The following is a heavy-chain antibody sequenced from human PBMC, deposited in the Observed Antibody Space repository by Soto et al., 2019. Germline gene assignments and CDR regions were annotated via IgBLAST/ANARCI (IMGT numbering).Heavy chain of an antibody. V-gene: IGHV3-74*01. CDR3: AKDQFDDILTGYIDY. J-gene: IGHJ4*02. D-gene: IGHD3-9*01. CDR2: IDSDGSST. CDR1: GFTFSTYW. Sequence: PGGSLRLSCAASGFTFSTYWMHWVRQAPGKGLVWVSHIDSDGSSTTYADSVRGRFTISRDNAKNTLYLQMNSLRVEDTAVYYCAKDQFDDILTGYIDYWGQGTLVTVSS.